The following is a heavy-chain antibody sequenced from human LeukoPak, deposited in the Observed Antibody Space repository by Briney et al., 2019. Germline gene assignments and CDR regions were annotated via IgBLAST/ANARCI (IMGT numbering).Heavy chain of an antibody. J-gene: IGHJ4*02. CDR1: GGSISSSSYY. V-gene: IGHV4-39*01. CDR3: ASWDTAMATLDY. D-gene: IGHD5-18*01. Sequence: SETLSLTCTVSGGSISSSSYYWGWIRQPPGKGLEWIGSIYYIGSTYYNPSLKSRVTISVDTSKNQSSLTLSSVTAADTAVYYCASWDTAMATLDYWGQGTLVTVSS. CDR2: IYYIGST.